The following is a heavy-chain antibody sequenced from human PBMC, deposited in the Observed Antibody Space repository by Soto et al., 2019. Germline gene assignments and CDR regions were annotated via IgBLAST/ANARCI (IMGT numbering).Heavy chain of an antibody. Sequence: PGGSLRLSCAASGFTFSDHYMDWVRQAPGKGLEWVGRTRNKANSYTTEYTASVKGRFTISRDDSKNSLYLQMNSLKTEDTAVYYCARAKREFCSGGSCYPGYYYYYGMDVWGQGTTVTVSS. J-gene: IGHJ6*02. CDR1: GFTFSDHY. CDR2: TRNKANSYTT. V-gene: IGHV3-72*01. D-gene: IGHD2-15*01. CDR3: ARAKREFCSGGSCYPGYYYYYGMDV.